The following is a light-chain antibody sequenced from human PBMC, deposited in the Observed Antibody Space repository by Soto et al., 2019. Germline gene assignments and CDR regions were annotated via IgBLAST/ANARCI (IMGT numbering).Light chain of an antibody. Sequence: QSVLTHPPSASGTPAQRVTISCSGTSSNIGSNTVIWYQQLPGTAPNVLIYSNNQRPSGVPGRCSGSKSGTSASLAISGLQSEDEADYYCAAWDDSLNGYGFGSGTKGTVL. CDR1: SSNIGSNT. V-gene: IGLV1-44*01. CDR3: AAWDDSLNGYG. J-gene: IGLJ1*01. CDR2: SNN.